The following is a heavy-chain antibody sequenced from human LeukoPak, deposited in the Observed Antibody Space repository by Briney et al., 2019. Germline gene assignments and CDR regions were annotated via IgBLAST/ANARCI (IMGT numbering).Heavy chain of an antibody. CDR3: ARLLSYSNYYYGMDV. D-gene: IGHD4-11*01. J-gene: IGHJ6*02. CDR2: IYPGDSET. CDR1: GYTFTGYY. Sequence: KVSCKASGYTFTGYYMHWVRQMPGKGLEWMGIIYPGDSETRNSPSFQGQVTISADKSISTAYLQWSSLKASDTAIYYCARLLSYSNYYYGMDVWGQGTTVTVSS. V-gene: IGHV5-51*01.